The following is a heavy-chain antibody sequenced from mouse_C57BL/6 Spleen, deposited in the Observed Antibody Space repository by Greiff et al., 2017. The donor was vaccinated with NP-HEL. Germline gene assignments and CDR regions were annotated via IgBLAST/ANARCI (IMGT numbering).Heavy chain of an antibody. J-gene: IGHJ3*01. CDR1: GYTFTDYE. Sequence: QVQLQQSGAELVRPGASVTLSCKASGYTFTDYEMHWVKQTPVHGLEWIGAIDPETGGTAYNPNFKGKAILTADKSSSTAYMELRSLTSEDSAVYYWTNTNWDAAYWGQGTLVTVSA. D-gene: IGHD4-1*01. CDR2: IDPETGGT. V-gene: IGHV1-15*01. CDR3: TNTNWDAAY.